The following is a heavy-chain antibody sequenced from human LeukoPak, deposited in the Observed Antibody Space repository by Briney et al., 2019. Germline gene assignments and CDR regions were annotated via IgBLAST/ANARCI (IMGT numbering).Heavy chain of an antibody. V-gene: IGHV4-34*01. J-gene: IGHJ4*02. CDR1: GGSFSDYY. CDR2: INHSGST. Sequence: SETLSLTCAVYGGSFSDYYWSWIRQPPGKGLEWIGEINHSGSTNYNPSLKSRVTISVDTSKNQFSLKLSSVTAADTAVYYCARARRAIDYWGQGTLVTVSS. D-gene: IGHD1-14*01. CDR3: ARARRAIDY.